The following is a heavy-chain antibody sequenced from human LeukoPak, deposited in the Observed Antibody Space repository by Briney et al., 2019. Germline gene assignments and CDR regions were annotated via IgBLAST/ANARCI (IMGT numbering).Heavy chain of an antibody. CDR2: ISSSSSYI. D-gene: IGHD3-22*01. CDR1: GFTFSSYS. V-gene: IGHV3-21*01. CDR3: ARDMIVPGRVEY. J-gene: IGHJ4*02. Sequence: PGGSLRLSCAASGFTFSSYSMNWDRQAPGMGLEWVSSISSSSSYIYYADSVKGRFTISRDNAKNSLYLQMNSLRAEDTAVYYCARDMIVPGRVEYWGQGTLVTVSS.